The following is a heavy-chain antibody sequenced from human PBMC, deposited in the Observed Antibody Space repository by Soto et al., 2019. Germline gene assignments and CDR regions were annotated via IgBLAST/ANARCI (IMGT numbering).Heavy chain of an antibody. V-gene: IGHV1-2*02. D-gene: IGHD6-25*01. CDR1: GYTFTDYH. J-gene: IGHJ5*02. CDR3: AREGGSDSLATKNNWFDT. CDR2: INANNGGA. Sequence: QVQLVQSGDEVKNPGASVKASCKPSGYTFTDYHIHWGRQAPGQGLEFMGWINANNGGAGSAQQFQGRVTVTRDTSISTVYMELSNLRSDDTAVYYCAREGGSDSLATKNNWFDTWGQGTRVTVSS.